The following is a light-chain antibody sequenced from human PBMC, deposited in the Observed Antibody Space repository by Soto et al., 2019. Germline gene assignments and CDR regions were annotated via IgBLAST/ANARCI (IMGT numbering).Light chain of an antibody. CDR3: QXYGRSPST. CDR1: PSVSNS. V-gene: IGKV3-20*01. Sequence: ESVLTQSPVTLSLSPGERATLSCRASPSVSNSLAWYQHQPGQAPRILIYDAFNRATGVPTRLSGSGSGTDLNLTISRLEPDDFAVYYCQXYGRSPSTCGGGTKVDIK. J-gene: IGKJ4*01. CDR2: DAF.